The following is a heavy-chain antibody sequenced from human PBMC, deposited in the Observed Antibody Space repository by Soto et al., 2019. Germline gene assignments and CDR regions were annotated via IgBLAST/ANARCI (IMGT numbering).Heavy chain of an antibody. CDR2: ISSSGGST. D-gene: IGHD3-10*01. CDR1: GFTFSSYA. Sequence: SGGSLRLSCAASGFTFSSYAMSWVRQAPGKGLEWVSGISSSGGSTYYADSVKGRFTISRDNSKNTLFLRMSRPRVEDTAVYYCMRPAPRGRHYFYFGMDVWGQGTTVTVSS. CDR3: MRPAPRGRHYFYFGMDV. V-gene: IGHV3-23*01. J-gene: IGHJ6*02.